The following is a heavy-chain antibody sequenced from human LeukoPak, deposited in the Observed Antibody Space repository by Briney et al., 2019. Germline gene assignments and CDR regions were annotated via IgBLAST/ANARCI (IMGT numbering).Heavy chain of an antibody. D-gene: IGHD2-2*01. V-gene: IGHV1/OR15-1*04. CDR3: ARRFGVPAAMDY. CDR1: VYIFTDYY. J-gene: IGHJ4*02. Sequence: ASVKVSCKASVYIFTDYYMHWVRQAPGQELGWMGRINPNSGGTNYAQKFQGRVTMTRDTSISTAYMELSRLRSDDTAVYYCARRFGVPAAMDYWGQGTLVTVSS. CDR2: INPNSGGT.